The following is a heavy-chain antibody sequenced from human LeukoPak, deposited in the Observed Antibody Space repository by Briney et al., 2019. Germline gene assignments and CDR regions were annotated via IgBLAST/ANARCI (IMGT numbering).Heavy chain of an antibody. D-gene: IGHD2-15*01. V-gene: IGHV3-7*01. J-gene: IGHJ4*02. CDR3: ARVRGCSGGSCYFDY. CDR2: IKQDGSEK. Sequence: GGSLRLSCAASGFTFSSYWMRWVRQAPGKGREWVANIKQDGSEKYYVDSVKGRFTISRDNAKNSLYLQMNSLRAEDTAVYYCARVRGCSGGSCYFDYWGQGTLVTVSS. CDR1: GFTFSSYW.